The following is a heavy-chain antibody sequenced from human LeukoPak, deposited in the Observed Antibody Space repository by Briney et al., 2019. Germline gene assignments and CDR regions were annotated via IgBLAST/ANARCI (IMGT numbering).Heavy chain of an antibody. V-gene: IGHV1-3*01. CDR1: GYTFTSYA. CDR2: INAGNGDT. CDR3: ARAGVHCSSTSCYLLGVDY. Sequence: ASVKVSCKASGYTFTSYAMHWVRQAPGQRLEWMGWINAGNGDTKYSQKFQGRVTITRDTSASTACMELSSLRSEDTAVYYCARAGVHCSSTSCYLLGVDYWGQGTLVTVSS. D-gene: IGHD2-2*01. J-gene: IGHJ4*02.